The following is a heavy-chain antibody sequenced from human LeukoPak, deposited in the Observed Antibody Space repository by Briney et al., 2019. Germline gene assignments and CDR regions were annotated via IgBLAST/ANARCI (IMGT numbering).Heavy chain of an antibody. V-gene: IGHV3-11*01. CDR3: VRGAGPLFDP. CDR1: GFTFSDHY. J-gene: IGHJ5*02. CDR2: ITSSSTTT. Sequence: PGGSLRLSCAASGFTFSDHYMSWIRQAPGKGLEWLSYITSSSTTTSYADSVKGRFTVSRDNAKNSLYLQMNGLRADDMAVYYCVRGAGPLFDPWGQGTLVTVSS.